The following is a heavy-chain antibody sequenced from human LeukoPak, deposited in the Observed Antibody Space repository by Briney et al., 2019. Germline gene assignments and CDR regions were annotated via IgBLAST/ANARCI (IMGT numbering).Heavy chain of an antibody. J-gene: IGHJ6*02. D-gene: IGHD1-1*01. Sequence: ASVKVSCKASGYTFTSYGISWVRQAPGQGLEWMGWISAYNGNTNYAQKLQGRVTMTTDTSTSTAYMELRSLRSDDTAVYYCARRNWNDVYYYYGMDVWGQGTTVTVSS. CDR2: ISAYNGNT. CDR3: ARRNWNDVYYYYGMDV. V-gene: IGHV1-18*01. CDR1: GYTFTSYG.